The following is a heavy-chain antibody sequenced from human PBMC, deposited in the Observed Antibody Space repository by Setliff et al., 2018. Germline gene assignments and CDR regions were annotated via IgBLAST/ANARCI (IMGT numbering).Heavy chain of an antibody. D-gene: IGHD3-22*01. CDR3: ARGKIRITMIVVPTGGAFDI. J-gene: IGHJ3*02. CDR2: IYYSGST. Sequence: SETLSLTCTVSGGSISSGGYYWSWIRQHPGKGLEWIGYIYYSGSTYYNPSLKSRVTISVDTSKNQFSLKLSSVTAADPAVYYCARGKIRITMIVVPTGGAFDIWGQGTMVTVSS. V-gene: IGHV4-31*03. CDR1: GGSISSGGYY.